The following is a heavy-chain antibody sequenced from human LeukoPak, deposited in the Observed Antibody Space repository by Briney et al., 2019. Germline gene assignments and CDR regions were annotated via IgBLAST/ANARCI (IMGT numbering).Heavy chain of an antibody. CDR1: GFTVSSNY. Sequence: GGSLRLSCAASGFTVSSNYMSWVRQAPGKGLEWVSVIYSGGSTYYADSVKGRFTISRDNSKNTLYLQMNSLRAEDTAVYYCAKEGAYSSGWQHYYFDYWGQGTLVTVSS. D-gene: IGHD6-19*01. J-gene: IGHJ4*02. CDR2: IYSGGST. V-gene: IGHV3-53*01. CDR3: AKEGAYSSGWQHYYFDY.